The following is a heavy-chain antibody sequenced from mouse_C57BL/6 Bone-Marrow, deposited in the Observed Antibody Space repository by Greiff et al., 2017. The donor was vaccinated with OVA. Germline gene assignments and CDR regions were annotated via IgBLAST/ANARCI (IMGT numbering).Heavy chain of an antibody. D-gene: IGHD2-2*01. Sequence: QVQLQQPGAELVKPGASVKMSCKASGYTFTSYWITWVKQRPGQGLEWIGDIYPGSGSTHYNEKFKSKGTLTVDTSSSTAYMPLSSLTSEYSAVYYCARSTMVTTNAMDYWGQGTSVTVSS. CDR2: IYPGSGST. V-gene: IGHV1-55*01. CDR3: ARSTMVTTNAMDY. CDR1: GYTFTSYW. J-gene: IGHJ4*01.